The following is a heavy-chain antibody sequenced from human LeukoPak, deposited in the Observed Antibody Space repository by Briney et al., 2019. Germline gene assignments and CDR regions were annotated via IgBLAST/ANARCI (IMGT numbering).Heavy chain of an antibody. CDR2: ISYDGSNE. D-gene: IGHD6-19*01. Sequence: GGSLRLSCAVSGFSFSNYAMHWVRQAPGKGLEWVAVISYDGSNEHYADSVKGRFTISRDNSKNTLYLQMNRLRAEDTAVYYCTESFCGWYGMDVWGQGTTVTVSS. V-gene: IGHV3-30-3*01. CDR3: TESFCGWYGMDV. J-gene: IGHJ6*02. CDR1: GFSFSNYA.